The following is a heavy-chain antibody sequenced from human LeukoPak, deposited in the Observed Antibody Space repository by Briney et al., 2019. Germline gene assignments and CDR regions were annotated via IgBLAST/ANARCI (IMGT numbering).Heavy chain of an antibody. D-gene: IGHD3-10*01. V-gene: IGHV1-69*04. Sequence: SVKVSCKASGGTFSSYAISWVRQAPGQGLEWMGRIIPILGIANYTQKFQGRVTITADKSTSTAYMELSSLRSEDTAVYYCARGFRMVQGVPPDYWGQGTLVTVSS. J-gene: IGHJ4*02. CDR3: ARGFRMVQGVPPDY. CDR2: IIPILGIA. CDR1: GGTFSSYA.